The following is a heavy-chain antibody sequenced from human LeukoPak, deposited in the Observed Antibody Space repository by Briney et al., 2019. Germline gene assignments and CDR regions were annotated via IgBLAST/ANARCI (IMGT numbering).Heavy chain of an antibody. J-gene: IGHJ4*02. CDR1: GYTFTNNY. V-gene: IGHV1-46*01. Sequence: ASVKVSCKASGYTFTNNYLHWLRQAPGQGLEWMGMIYPRDGSTSYAQNFQGRVTVTRDTSTTTVHMELRGLRSEDTAVYYCARDQEGFDYWGQGTVVTVSS. CDR2: IYPRDGST. CDR3: ARDQEGFDY.